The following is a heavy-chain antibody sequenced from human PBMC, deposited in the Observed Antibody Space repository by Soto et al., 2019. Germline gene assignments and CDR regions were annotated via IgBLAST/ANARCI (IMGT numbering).Heavy chain of an antibody. J-gene: IGHJ4*02. V-gene: IGHV3-7*04. D-gene: IGHD3-10*01. CDR2: IKKDGSEK. CDR1: GFTFSSYW. Sequence: GGSLRLSCAASGFTFSSYWMSWVRQAPGKGLEWVANIKKDGSEKYYVGSVRGRFTISRDNAKNSLYLQMNGLRAEDTAVYYCARGNDYGDYWGQGTLVTVSS. CDR3: ARGNDYGDY.